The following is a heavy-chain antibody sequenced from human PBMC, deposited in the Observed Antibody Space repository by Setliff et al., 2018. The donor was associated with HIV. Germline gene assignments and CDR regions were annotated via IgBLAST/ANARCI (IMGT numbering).Heavy chain of an antibody. D-gene: IGHD5-18*01. V-gene: IGHV3-49*04. CDR1: GFTFCDYA. CDR3: TRDKGYAFDI. J-gene: IGHJ3*02. CDR2: IRSKAYGGTT. Sequence: GGSLRLSCAASGFTFCDYAMSWVRQAPGKGLEWVGFIRSKAYGGTTEYAASVKDRFTVSRDDSKSIAYLQINSLKTEDTAVYYCTRDKGYAFDIWGQGTMVTVSS.